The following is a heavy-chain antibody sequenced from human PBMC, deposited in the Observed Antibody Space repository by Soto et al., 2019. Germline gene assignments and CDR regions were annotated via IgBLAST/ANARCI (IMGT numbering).Heavy chain of an antibody. CDR1: GVSLRGDT. CDR2: IIPIFGTA. V-gene: IGHV1-69*13. CDR3: AKAVISVVVPAAIDD. D-gene: IGHD2-15*01. Sequence: SMKRSWKTSGVSLRGDTSSCVRQSPTQGLEWMGVIIPIFGTANYAQKLQGRVTITADESKNTLYLQMNSLRAEDTAVYYCAKAVISVVVPAAIDDWGQGTLVTISS. J-gene: IGHJ4*02.